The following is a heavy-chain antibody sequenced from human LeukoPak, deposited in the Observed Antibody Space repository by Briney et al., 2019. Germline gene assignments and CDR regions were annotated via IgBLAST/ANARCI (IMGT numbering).Heavy chain of an antibody. J-gene: IGHJ3*02. Sequence: GGSLRLSCEASGFTSSSYWMHWVRQAPGKGLVWVSRIKTDGSSTTYADSVKGRFTISRDNAKNTLYLQMNSLRPEDTAVYYCARLSGSYYDAGAFDIWGQGTMVTVFS. CDR3: ARLSGSYYDAGAFDI. CDR2: IKTDGSST. D-gene: IGHD1-26*01. V-gene: IGHV3-74*01. CDR1: GFTSSSYW.